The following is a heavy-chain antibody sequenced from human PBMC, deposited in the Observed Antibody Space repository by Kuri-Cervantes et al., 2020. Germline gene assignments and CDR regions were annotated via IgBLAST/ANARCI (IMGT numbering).Heavy chain of an antibody. D-gene: IGHD1/OR15-1a*01. CDR3: ARDEQCDY. CDR1: GSTFGDYG. J-gene: IGHJ4*02. V-gene: IGHV3-30*02. Sequence: GGSLRLSCTGSGSTFGDYGMSWVRQAPGKGLEWVALIWYDGSNKLYVDSVKGRLTISRDNSKNTLYLQMNSLRAEDTAVYYCARDEQCDYWGQGTLVTVSS. CDR2: IWYDGSNK.